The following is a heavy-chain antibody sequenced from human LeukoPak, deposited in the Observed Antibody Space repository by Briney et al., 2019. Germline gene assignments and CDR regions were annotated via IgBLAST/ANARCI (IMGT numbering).Heavy chain of an antibody. D-gene: IGHD3-10*01. J-gene: IGHJ6*04. V-gene: IGHV1-3*01. CDR2: INAGNGNT. CDR3: AREYYGSGSPFYYYYGMDV. CDR1: GYTFTSYA. Sequence: ASVKVSCKASGYTFTSYAMHWVRQAPGQRLEWMGWINAGNGNTKYSQKFQGRVTTTRDTSASTAYMELSSLRSEDTAVYYCAREYYGSGSPFYYYYGMDVWGKGTTVTVSS.